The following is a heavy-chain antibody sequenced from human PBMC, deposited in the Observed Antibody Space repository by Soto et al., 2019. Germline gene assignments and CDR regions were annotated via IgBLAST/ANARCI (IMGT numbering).Heavy chain of an antibody. CDR2: INPNSGST. V-gene: IGHV1-2*02. J-gene: IGHJ3*02. CDR3: ARYCSSVSCYDEI. CDR1: GYTFIGYY. D-gene: IGHD2-15*01. Sequence: ASVKVSFKASGYTFIGYYIHWLRQAPGQGLEWMGWINPNSGSTNYAQKFQGRVTMTKDTSISTTYMDLSRLISDDTAVYYCARYCSSVSCYDEIWGQGTMVTVSS.